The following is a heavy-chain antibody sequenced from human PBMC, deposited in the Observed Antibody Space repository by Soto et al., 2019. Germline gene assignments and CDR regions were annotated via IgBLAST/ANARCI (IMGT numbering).Heavy chain of an antibody. Sequence: QVQLQQWGAGLLKPSETLSLTCAVYGGSFSGYYWSWIRQPPGKGLEWIGEINHSGSTNYNPSLKLRVSISVDTSNTQFSLKLSSVAAADTAVYCCARGSGWYGWIFWGQVTLVTVSS. D-gene: IGHD6-19*01. CDR2: INHSGST. J-gene: IGHJ4*02. CDR3: ARGSGWYGWIF. CDR1: GGSFSGYY. V-gene: IGHV4-34*01.